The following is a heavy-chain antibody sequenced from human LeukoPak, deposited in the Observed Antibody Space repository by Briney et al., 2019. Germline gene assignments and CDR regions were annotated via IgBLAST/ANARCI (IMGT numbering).Heavy chain of an antibody. D-gene: IGHD6-13*01. V-gene: IGHV4-59*12. CDR1: GGSISSYY. Sequence: SETLSLTCTVSGGSISSYYWSWIRQPPGKGLEWIGYINFSGTTKYNSSFKSRVTISVDKSKNQFSLKLSSVTAADTAVYYWARDSSSWYRGAFDYWGQGTLVTVSS. J-gene: IGHJ4*02. CDR3: ARDSSSWYRGAFDY. CDR2: INFSGTT.